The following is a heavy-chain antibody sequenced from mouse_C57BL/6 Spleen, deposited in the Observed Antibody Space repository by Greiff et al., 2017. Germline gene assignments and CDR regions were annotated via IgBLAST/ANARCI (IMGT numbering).Heavy chain of an antibody. CDR3: ARGGYGGYYYAMDY. J-gene: IGHJ4*01. CDR2: INPSTGGT. D-gene: IGHD2-2*01. V-gene: IGHV1-42*01. CDR1: GYSFTGYY. Sequence: EVQLQQSGPELVKPGASVKISCKASGYSFTGYYMNWVKQSPEKSLEWIGEINPSTGGTTYNQKFKAKATLTVDKSSSTAYMQLKSLTSEDSAVYYCARGGYGGYYYAMDYWGQGTSVTVSS.